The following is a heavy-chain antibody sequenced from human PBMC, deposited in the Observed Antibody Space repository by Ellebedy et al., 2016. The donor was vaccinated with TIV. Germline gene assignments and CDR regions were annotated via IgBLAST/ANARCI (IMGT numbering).Heavy chain of an antibody. J-gene: IGHJ4*02. CDR2: ISGNGNYV. CDR3: ARVPSDY. V-gene: IGHV3-21*01. Sequence: GGSLRLSXAASGFTFSDYTMTWVRQAPGKGLEWVSSISGNGNYVYYADSLRGRFTISRDNTKNSLYLQMDGLRPEVTALYYCARVPSDYWGQGTLLVVSS. CDR1: GFTFSDYT.